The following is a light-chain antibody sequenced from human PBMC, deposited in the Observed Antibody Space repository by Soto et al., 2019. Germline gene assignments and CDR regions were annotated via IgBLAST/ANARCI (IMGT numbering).Light chain of an antibody. V-gene: IGKV3-15*01. CDR2: GAS. Sequence: EIVMTQSPATLSVSPGERATLSCRASQSVSSNLAWYQQKPGQAPRLLIYGASTRATGIPARFSGSGSGTEVTPNLRRLEFEDFAVYYRQQYNNWPPLTFGGGTKVEIK. CDR3: QQYNNWPPLT. J-gene: IGKJ4*01. CDR1: QSVSSN.